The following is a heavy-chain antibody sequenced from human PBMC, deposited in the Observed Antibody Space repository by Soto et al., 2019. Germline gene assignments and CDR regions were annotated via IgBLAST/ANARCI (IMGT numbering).Heavy chain of an antibody. CDR2: INHSGST. D-gene: IGHD6-6*01. J-gene: IGHJ6*02. V-gene: IGHV4-34*01. Sequence: PSETLSLTCAVYGGSFSGYYWGWIRQPPGKGLEWIGEINHSGSTNYNPSLKSRVTISVDTSKNQFSLKLSSVTAADTAVYYCARARAARTYYYYYYGMDVWGQGTTVTVSS. CDR1: GGSFSGYY. CDR3: ARARAARTYYYYYYGMDV.